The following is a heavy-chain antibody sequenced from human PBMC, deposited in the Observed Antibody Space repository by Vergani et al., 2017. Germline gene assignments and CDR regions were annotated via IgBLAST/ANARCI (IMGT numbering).Heavy chain of an antibody. CDR2: IGTAGDT. D-gene: IGHD6-13*01. J-gene: IGHJ6*02. CDR1: GFTFSSYA. Sequence: VQLLESGGGLVQPGGSLRLSCAASGFTFSSYAMSWVRQAPGKGLEWVSAIGTAGDTYYPGSVKGRFTISRENAKNSLYLQMNSLRAEDTAVYYCAKDEQFSSSWLNYYYYGMDVWGQGTTVTVSS. V-gene: IGHV3-13*01. CDR3: AKDEQFSSSWLNYYYYGMDV.